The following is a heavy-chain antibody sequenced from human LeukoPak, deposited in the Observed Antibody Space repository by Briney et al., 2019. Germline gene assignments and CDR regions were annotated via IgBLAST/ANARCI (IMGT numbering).Heavy chain of an antibody. D-gene: IGHD3/OR15-3a*01. J-gene: IGHJ6*03. CDR2: INHSGST. Sequence: SETLSLTCAVYGGSFSGYYWSWIRQPPGKGLEWIGEINHSGSTNYNPSRKSRVTISVDTSKNQFSLKLSSVTAADTAVYYCARRDWGLYYYYYMDVWGKGTTVTVSS. V-gene: IGHV4-34*01. CDR1: GGSFSGYY. CDR3: ARRDWGLYYYYYMDV.